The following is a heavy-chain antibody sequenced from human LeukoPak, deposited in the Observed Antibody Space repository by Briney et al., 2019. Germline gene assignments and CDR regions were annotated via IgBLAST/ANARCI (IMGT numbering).Heavy chain of an antibody. CDR3: ARRYCSGGSCQDAFDI. J-gene: IGHJ3*02. CDR2: ISSSSSTM. CDR1: GFTFSSYS. V-gene: IGHV3-48*01. D-gene: IGHD2-15*01. Sequence: PGGSLRLSCAASGFTFSSYSINWVRQAPGKGLEWVSYISSSSSTMYYANSVKGRFTISRDNAKNSLYLQMNSLRAEDTAVYYCARRYCSGGSCQDAFDIWGQGTMVIVSS.